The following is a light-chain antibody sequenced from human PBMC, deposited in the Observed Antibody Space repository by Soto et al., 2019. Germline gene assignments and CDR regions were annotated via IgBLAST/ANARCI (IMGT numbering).Light chain of an antibody. Sequence: QSVLTQPPSTSGTPGHRVTLSCSGSTSNIASNAVNWYLQLPGTAPKLLIHTNNQRPSGVPDRFSGSKSGTSASLAIGGLQSEDEADYYCAAWDDSLNGVVFGGGTKLTVL. CDR1: TSNIASNA. CDR3: AAWDDSLNGVV. J-gene: IGLJ2*01. CDR2: TNN. V-gene: IGLV1-44*01.